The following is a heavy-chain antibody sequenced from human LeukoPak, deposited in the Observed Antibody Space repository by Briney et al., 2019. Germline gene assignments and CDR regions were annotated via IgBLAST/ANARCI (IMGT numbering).Heavy chain of an antibody. V-gene: IGHV1-2*06. Sequence: ASVTVSYKASVYTLTDHYLNWLRPAPGQGRAGMGRINPNSGDTKYADKFQGRVIMTRDTSTSTAYMELNGLRSNDTASYYCARDMWELPSDYYYDYGGQGTLVTVSA. CDR2: INPNSGDT. CDR1: VYTLTDHY. CDR3: ARDMWELPSDYYYDY. D-gene: IGHD1-26*01. J-gene: IGHJ4*02.